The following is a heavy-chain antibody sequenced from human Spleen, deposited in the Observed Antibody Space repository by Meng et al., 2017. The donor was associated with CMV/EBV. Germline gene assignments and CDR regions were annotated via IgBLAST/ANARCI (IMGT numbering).Heavy chain of an antibody. Sequence: SETLSLTCAVYGGSFSGYYWSWIRQPPGKGLEWIGEINHSGSTNYNPSLKSRVTISVDTSKNQFSLKLSSVTAADTAVYYCARHPSIVGALGWFDPWGQGTLVTVSS. J-gene: IGHJ5*02. CDR2: INHSGST. V-gene: IGHV4-34*01. CDR3: ARHPSIVGALGWFDP. D-gene: IGHD1-26*01. CDR1: GGSFSGYY.